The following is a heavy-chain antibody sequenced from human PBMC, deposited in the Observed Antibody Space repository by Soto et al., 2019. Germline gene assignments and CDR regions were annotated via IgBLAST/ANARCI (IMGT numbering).Heavy chain of an antibody. CDR1: GFTFDDYA. Sequence: PGGSLRLSCAASGFTFDDYAMHLFRQSPVKGLEWVSGISWNSGSIGYADSVKGRFTISRDNAKNSLYLQMNSLRAEDTALYYCAKGFRRIAAAGPFDYWGQGTLVTVSS. V-gene: IGHV3-9*01. D-gene: IGHD6-13*01. CDR2: ISWNSGSI. CDR3: AKGFRRIAAAGPFDY. J-gene: IGHJ4*02.